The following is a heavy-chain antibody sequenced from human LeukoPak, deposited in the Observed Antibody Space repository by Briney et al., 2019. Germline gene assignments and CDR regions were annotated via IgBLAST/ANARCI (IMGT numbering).Heavy chain of an antibody. CDR3: ARLGRQDTFMA. J-gene: IGHJ5*02. V-gene: IGHV1-2*02. Sequence: GASVKVSCTPSGYTFTGYYMHWVRQAPGQGLEWMGWINPNNGGTNSAQKFQGRVTMTWDTSTNTAYMKLSRLTSDDTAVYYCARLGRQDTFMAWGQGTLVTVSS. CDR2: INPNNGGT. CDR1: GYTFTGYY. D-gene: IGHD5-18*01.